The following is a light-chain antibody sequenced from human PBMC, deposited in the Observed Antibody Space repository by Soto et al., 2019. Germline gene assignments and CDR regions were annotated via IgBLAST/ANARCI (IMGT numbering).Light chain of an antibody. CDR1: QSVSSSY. Sequence: EIVLTQSPGTLSLSPGERATLSCRASQSVSSSYLAWYQQKPGQAPRLLIYGASSRATGIPDRFSGSGSGTDFTLTISRLVPEDFAVYYCQQYGSSSLFTFGPGTKVDIK. V-gene: IGKV3-20*01. CDR3: QQYGSSSLFT. J-gene: IGKJ3*01. CDR2: GAS.